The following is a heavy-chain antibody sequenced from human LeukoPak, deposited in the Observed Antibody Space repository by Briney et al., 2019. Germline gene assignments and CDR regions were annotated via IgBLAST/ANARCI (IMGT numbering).Heavy chain of an antibody. CDR1: GFTFSSHS. CDR3: AGDHEYSYGFDY. D-gene: IGHD5-18*01. V-gene: IGHV3-21*01. CDR2: ISSSSSYI. Sequence: PGGSLRLSCAASGFTFSSHSMNWVRQAPGKGLEWVSSISSSSSYIYYADSVKGRFTISRDNAKNSLYLQMNSLRAEDTAVYYCAGDHEYSYGFDYWGQGTLVTVSS. J-gene: IGHJ4*02.